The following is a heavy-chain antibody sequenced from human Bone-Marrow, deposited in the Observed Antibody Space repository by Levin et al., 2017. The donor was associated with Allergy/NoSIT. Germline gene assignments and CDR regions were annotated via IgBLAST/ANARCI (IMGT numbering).Heavy chain of an antibody. CDR2: IIPIFGAP. J-gene: IGHJ4*02. CDR1: GGTLSTYA. V-gene: IGHV1-69*13. CDR3: AREDDGGNYYFDY. Sequence: SVKVSCKSSGGTLSTYAISWVRQAPGQGLEWMGGIIPIFGAPHYAQNFQGRVTITADPSTSTTYMVLYSLRSEDTAMYYCAREDDGGNYYFDYWGQGTLVTVSS. D-gene: IGHD4-23*01.